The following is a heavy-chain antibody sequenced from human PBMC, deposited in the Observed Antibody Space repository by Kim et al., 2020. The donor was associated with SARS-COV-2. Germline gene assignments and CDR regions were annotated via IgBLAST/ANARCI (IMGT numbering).Heavy chain of an antibody. J-gene: IGHJ4*02. V-gene: IGHV1-3*01. D-gene: IGHD2-15*01. CDR3: ARERVPAALGGSCLYY. Sequence: KFQGRVTITRDTSASTAYMELSSLRSEDTAVYYCARERVPAALGGSCLYYWGQGTLVTVSS.